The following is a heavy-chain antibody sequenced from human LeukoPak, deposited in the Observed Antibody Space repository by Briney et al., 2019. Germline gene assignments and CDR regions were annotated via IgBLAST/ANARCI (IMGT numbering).Heavy chain of an antibody. J-gene: IGHJ6*03. Sequence: SETLSLTCAVYGGSFSGYYWSWIRQPPGKGLEWIGEINHSGSTNYNPSLKSRVTISVDTSKNQFSLKLSSVTAADTAVYYCARDHFFGSGYNIDYYYYYYMDVWGKGTTVTVSS. CDR3: ARDHFFGSGYNIDYYYYYYMDV. CDR2: INHSGST. V-gene: IGHV4-34*01. D-gene: IGHD3-10*01. CDR1: GGSFSGYY.